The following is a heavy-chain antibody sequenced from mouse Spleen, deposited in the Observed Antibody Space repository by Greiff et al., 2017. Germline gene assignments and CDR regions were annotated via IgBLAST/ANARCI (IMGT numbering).Heavy chain of an antibody. V-gene: IGHV1-42*01. J-gene: IGHJ3*01. CDR3: ARLGDYDGFAY. CDR2: INPSTGGT. Sequence: EVQLQQSGPELVKTGASVKISCKASGYSFTDYYMHWVKQSPEKSFEWIGEINPSTGGTSYNQKFKGKATLTVDKSSSTAYMQLKSLTSEDSAVYYCARLGDYDGFAYWGQGTLVTVSA. D-gene: IGHD2-4*01. CDR1: GYSFTDYY.